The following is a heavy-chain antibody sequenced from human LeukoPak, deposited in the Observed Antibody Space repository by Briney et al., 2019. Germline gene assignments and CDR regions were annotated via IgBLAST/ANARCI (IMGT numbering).Heavy chain of an antibody. CDR3: ARDSSAHFDY. CDR1: GGSISSYY. CDR2: FYYSGST. Sequence: PSETXXLXXTXXGGSISSYYWSWIRQPPGKGLEWIGYFYYSGSTDYNPSLKRRVSISVEKYKKQFSLNLSSVTAADTAVYYCARDSSAHFDYWGQGTLVTVSS. V-gene: IGHV4-59*01. J-gene: IGHJ4*02.